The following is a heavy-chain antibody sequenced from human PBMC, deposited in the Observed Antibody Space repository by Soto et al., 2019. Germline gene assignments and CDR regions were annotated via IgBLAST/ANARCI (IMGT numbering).Heavy chain of an antibody. J-gene: IGHJ4*02. CDR2: IKSKTDGGTT. CDR1: GFTFRNAG. CDR3: TTDPWLDDSSGLLDY. V-gene: IGHV3-15*07. D-gene: IGHD3-22*01. Sequence: PGGSLRLSCAAAGFTFRNAGMNWVRQAPGKGLEWVGRIKSKTDGGTTDYAAPVKGRFTISRDDSKNTLYLQMNSLKTEDTAVYYCTTDPWLDDSSGLLDYWGQGTLVTVSS.